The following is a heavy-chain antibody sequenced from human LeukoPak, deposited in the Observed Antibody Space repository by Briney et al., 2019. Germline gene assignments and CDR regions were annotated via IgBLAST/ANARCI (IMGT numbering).Heavy chain of an antibody. CDR3: ATRSPHSGSFDY. J-gene: IGHJ4*02. Sequence: GDSLKISCKGSGYSFTSYWISWVRQMPGKGLEWMGRIVPSGSYTNYRPSFQGQVTISVDKSNSTAYLQWSSLKASDTAMYYCATRSPHSGSFDYWGQGTLVTVSS. CDR2: IVPSGSYT. V-gene: IGHV5-10-1*01. D-gene: IGHD1-26*01. CDR1: GYSFTSYW.